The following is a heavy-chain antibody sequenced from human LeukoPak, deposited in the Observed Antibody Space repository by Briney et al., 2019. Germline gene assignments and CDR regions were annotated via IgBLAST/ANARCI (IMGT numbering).Heavy chain of an antibody. CDR3: ARGEITIFGVVTPLFDY. V-gene: IGHV7-4-1*02. CDR2: INTNTGNP. Sequence: GESLKISCKGSGYTFTSYAMNWVRQAPGQELEWMGWINTNTGNPTYAQGFTGRFVFSLDASVSTAYLQISSLKAEDTAVYYCARGEITIFGVVTPLFDYWGQGTLVTVSS. D-gene: IGHD3-3*01. CDR1: GYTFTSYA. J-gene: IGHJ4*02.